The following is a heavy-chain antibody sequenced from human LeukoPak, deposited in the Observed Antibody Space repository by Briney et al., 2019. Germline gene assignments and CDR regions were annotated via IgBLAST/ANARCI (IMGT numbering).Heavy chain of an antibody. V-gene: IGHV3-23*01. CDR2: ISGSGGST. Sequence: PGGSLRLSCAASGFTFSSYAMSWVRQAPGKGLEWASAISGSGGSTYYADSVKGRFTISRDNSKNTLYLQMNSLRAEDTAVYYCAKGARDFDWLFLNWFDPWGQGTLVTVSS. J-gene: IGHJ5*02. CDR1: GFTFSSYA. CDR3: AKGARDFDWLFLNWFDP. D-gene: IGHD3-9*01.